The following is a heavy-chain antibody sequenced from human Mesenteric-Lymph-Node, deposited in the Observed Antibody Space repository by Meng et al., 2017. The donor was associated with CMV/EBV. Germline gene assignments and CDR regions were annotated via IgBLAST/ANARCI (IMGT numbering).Heavy chain of an antibody. CDR2: ISADTGNT. Sequence: ASVKVSCKASGYTFTSYAITWVRQAPGQGLEWMGWISADTGNTNYAEKIQGRVTMTTDTSTSTAYMELRSLRSDDTAVYYCARGIAAPGFFDYWGQGTLGTVSS. V-gene: IGHV1-18*01. D-gene: IGHD6-6*01. CDR3: ARGIAAPGFFDY. CDR1: GYTFTSYA. J-gene: IGHJ4*02.